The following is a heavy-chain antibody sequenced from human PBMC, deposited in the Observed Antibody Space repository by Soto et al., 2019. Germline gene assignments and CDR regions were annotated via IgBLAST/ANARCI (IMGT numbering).Heavy chain of an antibody. CDR2: IIPIFGTA. CDR1: GGTFSSYA. J-gene: IGHJ4*02. CDR3: ARDKGTIFGVVLFS. V-gene: IGHV1-69*13. D-gene: IGHD3-3*01. Sequence: GASVKVSCKASGGTFSSYAISWVRQAPGQGLEWMGGIIPIFGTANYAQEFQGRVTITADESTSTAYMELSSLRSEDTAVYYCARDKGTIFGVVLFSWGQGTLVTVSS.